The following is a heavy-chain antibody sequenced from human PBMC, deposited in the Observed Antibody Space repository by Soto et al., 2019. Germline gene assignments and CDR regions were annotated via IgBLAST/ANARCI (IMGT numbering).Heavy chain of an antibody. CDR1: GYTFTNYG. CDR3: ALHDPLWFGELNTWRYYYYGMDV. CDR2: INPNSGGT. Sequence: ASVKVSCKASGYTFTNYGLSWVRQAPGQGLEWMGWINPNSGGTNYAQKFQGRVTMTRDTSISTAYMELSRLRSDDTAVYYCALHDPLWFGELNTWRYYYYGMDVWGQGTTVTVSS. J-gene: IGHJ6*02. V-gene: IGHV1-2*02. D-gene: IGHD3-10*01.